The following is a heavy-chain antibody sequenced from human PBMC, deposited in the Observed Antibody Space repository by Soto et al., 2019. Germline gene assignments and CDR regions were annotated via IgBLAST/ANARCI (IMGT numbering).Heavy chain of an antibody. J-gene: IGHJ6*02. CDR3: ARGYCSGGSCYSSYYYYYYGMDV. CDR1: GGTFSSYA. D-gene: IGHD2-15*01. Sequence: QVQLVQSGAEVKKPGSSVKVSCKASGGTFSSYAISWVRQAPGQGLEWMGGIIPIFGTANYAQKFQGRVTNTADKYTSTAYMELSSLRSEDMAVYYCARGYCSGGSCYSSYYYYYYGMDVWGQGTTVTVSS. V-gene: IGHV1-69*06. CDR2: IIPIFGTA.